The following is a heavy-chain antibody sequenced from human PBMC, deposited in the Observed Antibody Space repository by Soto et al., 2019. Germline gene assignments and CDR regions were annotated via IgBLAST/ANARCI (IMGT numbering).Heavy chain of an antibody. CDR3: ARSFYDSSGYDGMDV. J-gene: IGHJ6*02. D-gene: IGHD3-22*01. CDR1: GFSISSYT. V-gene: IGHV3-48*02. Sequence: GGSLRLSCAASGFSISSYTMHWVRQAPGRGLEWVSSITYSNDITHYADSVKGRFTVSRDTAKNSLYLQMNGLRDEDRAVYYCARSFYDSSGYDGMDVCGQGTTVTVSS. CDR2: ITYSNDIT.